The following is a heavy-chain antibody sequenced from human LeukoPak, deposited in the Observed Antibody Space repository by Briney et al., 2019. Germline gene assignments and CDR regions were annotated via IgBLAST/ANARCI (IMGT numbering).Heavy chain of an antibody. J-gene: IGHJ3*02. CDR2: ISSNGGST. CDR1: GFTFSSYA. CDR3: ARVSPYDAFDI. V-gene: IGHV3-64*01. Sequence: GGSLRLSCVASGFTFSSYAMHWVRQAPGKGLEYVSAISSNGGSTYYANSVKGRFTISRDNSKNTLYLQMGSLRAEDTAVYYCARVSPYDAFDIWGQGTMVTVSS.